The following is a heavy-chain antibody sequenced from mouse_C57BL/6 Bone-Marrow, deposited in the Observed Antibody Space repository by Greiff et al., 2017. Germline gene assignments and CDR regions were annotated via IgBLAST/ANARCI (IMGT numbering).Heavy chain of an antibody. J-gene: IGHJ3*01. CDR2: IHPNSGST. V-gene: IGHV1-64*01. D-gene: IGHD1-1*01. CDR1: GYTFTSYW. Sequence: QVQLQQPGAELVKPGASVKLSCKASGYTFTSYWMHWVKQRPGQGLEWIGMIHPNSGSTNYNEKFKSKATLTVDKSSSTAYMQLSSLTSEDSAVYYGARRFDYYGSSPWFAYWGQGTLVTVSA. CDR3: ARRFDYYGSSPWFAY.